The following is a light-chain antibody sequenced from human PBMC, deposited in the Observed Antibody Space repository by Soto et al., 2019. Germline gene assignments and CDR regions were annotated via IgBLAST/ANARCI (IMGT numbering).Light chain of an antibody. V-gene: IGKV3-20*01. CDR2: GAS. J-gene: IGKJ2*01. Sequence: EIVLTQSPGTLSLSPGEGATLSCRASQSITSNYLAWYQQRPGQAPRLLIHGASTRAAGVPDRFSGSGSGTDFTLTITRLEPEDFAVYYCQQYGRSPLLYTFGQGTKLGVK. CDR1: QSITSNY. CDR3: QQYGRSPLLYT.